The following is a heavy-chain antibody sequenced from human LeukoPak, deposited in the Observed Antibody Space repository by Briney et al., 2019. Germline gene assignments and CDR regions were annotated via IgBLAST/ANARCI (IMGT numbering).Heavy chain of an antibody. Sequence: GGSLRLSCAASGFTFSSYGMHWVRQAPSKGLEWVAVISYDGSNKYYADSVKGRFTISRDNSKNTLYLQMNSLRAEDTAVYYCAKGNPDIVVVPAAVHQNWFDPWGQGTLVTVSS. CDR1: GFTFSSYG. CDR3: AKGNPDIVVVPAAVHQNWFDP. J-gene: IGHJ5*02. V-gene: IGHV3-30*18. CDR2: ISYDGSNK. D-gene: IGHD2-2*01.